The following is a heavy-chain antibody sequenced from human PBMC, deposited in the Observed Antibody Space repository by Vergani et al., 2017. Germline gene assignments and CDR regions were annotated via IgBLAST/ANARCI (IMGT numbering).Heavy chain of an antibody. CDR2: ISGSGGST. CDR3: AKDTMATTYYFDY. CDR1: GFTFSSYA. V-gene: IGHV3-23*01. J-gene: IGHJ4*02. D-gene: IGHD5-24*01. Sequence: EVQLLESGGGLVQPEGSLRLSCAASGFTFSSYAMSWVRQAPGKGLEWVSAISGSGGSTYYADSVKGRFTISRDNSKNTLYLQMNSPRAEDTAVYYCAKDTMATTYYFDYWGQGTLVTVSS.